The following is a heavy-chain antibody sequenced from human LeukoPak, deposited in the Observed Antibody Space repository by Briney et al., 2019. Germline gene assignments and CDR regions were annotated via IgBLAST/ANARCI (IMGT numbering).Heavy chain of an antibody. CDR1: GYTFTSYG. D-gene: IGHD2-2*01. J-gene: IGHJ6*03. Sequence: ASVKVSCKASGYTFTSYGISWVRQAPGQGLEWMGWISAYNGNTNYAQKLQGRVTMTTDTSTSTAYMELRSLRSDDTAVYYCARDSGEDIVVVPAASLNYYYYMDVWGKGTTVTVSS. CDR3: ARDSGEDIVVVPAASLNYYYYMDV. V-gene: IGHV1-18*01. CDR2: ISAYNGNT.